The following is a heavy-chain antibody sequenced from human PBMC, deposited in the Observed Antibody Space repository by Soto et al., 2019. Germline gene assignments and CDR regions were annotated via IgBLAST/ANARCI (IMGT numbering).Heavy chain of an antibody. Sequence: SETLSLTCTVSGGSISRGGYYWSWIRQHPGKGLEWIGYIFYSGTTYYNQSLKSRVTISVDTSKNQFSLKLSSVTAADTAVYYCARSVDSWGEGTLVTVS. CDR2: IFYSGTT. J-gene: IGHJ5*01. CDR3: ARSVDS. CDR1: GGSISRGGYY. V-gene: IGHV4-31*03.